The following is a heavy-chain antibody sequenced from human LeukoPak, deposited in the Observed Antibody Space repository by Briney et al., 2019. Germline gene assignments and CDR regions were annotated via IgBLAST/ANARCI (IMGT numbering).Heavy chain of an antibody. V-gene: IGHV3-30-3*01. CDR2: ISYDGSNK. D-gene: IGHD6-6*01. CDR1: GFTFSSYA. Sequence: GGSLRLSCAASGFTFSSYAMHWVRQAPGKGLEWVAVISYDGSNKYYADSVKGRFTISRDNAKNSLYLQMNSLRADDTSVYHCARGGANSSSYMDVWGKGTMVTVSS. CDR3: ARGGANSSSYMDV. J-gene: IGHJ6*03.